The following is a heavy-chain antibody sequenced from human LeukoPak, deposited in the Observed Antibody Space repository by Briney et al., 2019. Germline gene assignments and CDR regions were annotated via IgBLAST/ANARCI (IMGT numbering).Heavy chain of an antibody. CDR1: GFTFSSYA. D-gene: IGHD2-21*01. CDR2: ISGSGGST. J-gene: IGHJ4*02. CDR3: AKDYCGGDCYPYYFDY. V-gene: IGHV3-23*01. Sequence: GGSLRLSCAASGFTFSSYAMSWVRQAPGKGLEWVSAISGSGGSTYYADSVKGRCTISGDNSKNTLYLQMNSLRAEDTAVYYCAKDYCGGDCYPYYFDYWGQGTLVTVSS.